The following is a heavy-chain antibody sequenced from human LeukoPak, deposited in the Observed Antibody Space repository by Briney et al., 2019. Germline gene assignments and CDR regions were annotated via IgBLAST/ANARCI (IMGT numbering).Heavy chain of an antibody. CDR1: GYTFTSYG. CDR3: ARDGTWGRYYYDSTGYDYYFDY. V-gene: IGHV1-18*01. J-gene: IGHJ4*02. CDR2: ISPYSGNT. Sequence: ASVKVSCKASGYTFTSYGIRWVRQAPGQGLEWMGWISPYSGNTNYAQKLQGRVTMSTDTSTSTAYMELRSLRSDDTAVYYCARDGTWGRYYYDSTGYDYYFDYWGQGTLVTVSS. D-gene: IGHD3-22*01.